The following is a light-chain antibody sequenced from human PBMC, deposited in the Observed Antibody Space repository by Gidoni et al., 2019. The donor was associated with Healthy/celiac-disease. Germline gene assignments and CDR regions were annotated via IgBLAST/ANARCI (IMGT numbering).Light chain of an antibody. V-gene: IGKV3-11*01. CDR2: DAS. Sequence: IVLTQSPATLSLPPGERATLSCRPSQSVSSALAWYQQKPGQAPRIITYDASHRATGIQARFSGSGSGTDFTLSISSLEAEDFAVYYCQQRSNLWTFXQXTKVXIK. CDR3: QQRSNLWT. CDR1: QSVSSA. J-gene: IGKJ1*01.